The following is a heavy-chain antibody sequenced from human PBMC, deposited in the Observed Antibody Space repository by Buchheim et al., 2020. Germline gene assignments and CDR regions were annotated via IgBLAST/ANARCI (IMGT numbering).Heavy chain of an antibody. Sequence: QVQLQESGPGLVKPSGTLSLTCGVSGGSITTNNWWTWVRQPPGKGLEWIGEIYHSGTTYYNPSLKSRVSISVDTSKNLFSLNLNSVTAADTAVYYCARGGALGAARRIIYYGMDVWGQGT. V-gene: IGHV4-4*02. D-gene: IGHD6-6*01. CDR2: IYHSGTT. J-gene: IGHJ6*02. CDR1: GGSITTNNW. CDR3: ARGGALGAARRIIYYGMDV.